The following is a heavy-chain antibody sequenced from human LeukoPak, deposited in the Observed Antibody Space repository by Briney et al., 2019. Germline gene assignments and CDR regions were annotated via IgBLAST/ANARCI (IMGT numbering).Heavy chain of an antibody. J-gene: IGHJ4*02. CDR2: ISSSSSTI. CDR3: ARGHSGSRGNFDY. CDR1: GFTFSSYS. Sequence: HPGGSLRLSCAASGFTFSSYSMNWVRQAPGKGLEWVSYISSSSSTIYYADSVKGRFTISRDNAKNSLYLQMNSLRAEDTAVYYCARGHSGSRGNFDYWGQGTLVTVSS. V-gene: IGHV3-48*04. D-gene: IGHD1-26*01.